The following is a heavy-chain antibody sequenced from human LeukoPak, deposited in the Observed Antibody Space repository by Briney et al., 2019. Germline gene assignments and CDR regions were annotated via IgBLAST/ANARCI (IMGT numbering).Heavy chain of an antibody. CDR2: ISSSSSYI. D-gene: IGHD6-13*01. CDR3: ARVSLGAAAGTSR. J-gene: IGHJ4*02. V-gene: IGHV3-21*01. Sequence: PGGSLRLSCAASGFTFSSYNMNWVRQAPGKGLEWVSSISSSSSYIYYTDSVKSRFTISRDNAKNSLYLQMNSLRADDTAIYYCARVSLGAAAGTSRWGQGTLVTVSS. CDR1: GFTFSSYN.